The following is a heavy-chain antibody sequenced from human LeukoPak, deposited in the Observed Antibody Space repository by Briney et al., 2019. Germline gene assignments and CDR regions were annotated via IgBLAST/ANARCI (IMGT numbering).Heavy chain of an antibody. V-gene: IGHV3-23*01. J-gene: IGHJ5*01. CDR3: PKEPQGIGYYDS. D-gene: IGHD3-22*01. CDR2: ISGSGGST. CDR1: GFTFSSYA. Sequence: GGSLRLSCAASGFTFSSYAMSWVRQAPGKGLEWVSAISGSGGSTYYADSVKGRFTISRDNSKNTLYLQMNSLRAEDTALYYCPKEPQGIGYYDSWGQGTQVTVSS.